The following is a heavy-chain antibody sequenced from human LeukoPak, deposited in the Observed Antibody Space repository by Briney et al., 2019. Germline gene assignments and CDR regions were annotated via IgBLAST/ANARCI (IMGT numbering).Heavy chain of an antibody. CDR2: IWYDGSNK. V-gene: IGHV3-33*01. D-gene: IGHD3-10*01. J-gene: IGHJ4*02. CDR3: ARMTRHYYGSGSYPDY. Sequence: PGGSLRLSCAASGFTFSSYGMHWVRQAPGKGLEWVAVIWYDGSNKYYADSVKGRFTISRDNSKNTLYLQMNSLRAGDTAVYYCARMTRHYYGSGSYPDYWGQGTLVTVSS. CDR1: GFTFSSYG.